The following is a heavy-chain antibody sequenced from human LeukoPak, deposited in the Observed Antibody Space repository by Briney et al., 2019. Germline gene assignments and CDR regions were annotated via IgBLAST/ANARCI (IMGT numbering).Heavy chain of an antibody. D-gene: IGHD6-19*01. Sequence: GGSLRLSCVGSGFIFSSYRMNWVRQAPGKGLEWISYISSSSTTIYYADSVKGRFTISRDDAKNSLYLQMNSLRAEDTAVYYCAKVRYSSGWYLYYWGQGTLVTVSS. CDR3: AKVRYSSGWYLYY. CDR2: ISSSSTTI. CDR1: GFIFSSYR. V-gene: IGHV3-48*01. J-gene: IGHJ4*02.